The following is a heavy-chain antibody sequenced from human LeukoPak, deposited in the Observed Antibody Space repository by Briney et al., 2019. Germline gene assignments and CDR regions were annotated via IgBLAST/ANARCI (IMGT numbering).Heavy chain of an antibody. Sequence: PGGSLRLSCTASGFTFGDYAMSWFRQAPGKGLEWVGLIRSKAYGGTTEYAASVKGRFTISRDDSKSIAYLQMNSLKTEDTAVYYCTRDWNYYDFWSGPPNYWGQGTLVTVSS. CDR3: TRDWNYYDFWSGPPNY. D-gene: IGHD3-3*01. CDR1: GFTFGDYA. J-gene: IGHJ4*02. V-gene: IGHV3-49*03. CDR2: IRSKAYGGTT.